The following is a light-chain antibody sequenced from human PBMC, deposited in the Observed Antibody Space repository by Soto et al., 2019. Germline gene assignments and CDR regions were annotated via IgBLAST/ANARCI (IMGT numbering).Light chain of an antibody. CDR3: SSYAGSDFWV. CDR2: EVS. Sequence: QSALTQPPSASGSPGQSVAISCTGTSSDVGAYNYVSWYQQHPGKAPKVVIYEVSKRPSGVPDRFSGSKSGNMASLTVSGLQAEDEADYYCSSYAGSDFWVFGGGTKLTVL. CDR1: SSDVGAYNY. V-gene: IGLV2-8*01. J-gene: IGLJ3*02.